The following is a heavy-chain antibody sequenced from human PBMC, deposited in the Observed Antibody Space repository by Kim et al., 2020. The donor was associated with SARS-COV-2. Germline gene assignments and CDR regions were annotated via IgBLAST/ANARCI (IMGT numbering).Heavy chain of an antibody. V-gene: IGHV1-69*01. J-gene: IGHJ1*01. Sequence: AKKFQGRVTITADESTSTAYMELSSLRSEDTAVYYCARDDIAAAGEYFQHWGQGTLVTVSS. CDR3: ARDDIAAAGEYFQH. D-gene: IGHD6-13*01.